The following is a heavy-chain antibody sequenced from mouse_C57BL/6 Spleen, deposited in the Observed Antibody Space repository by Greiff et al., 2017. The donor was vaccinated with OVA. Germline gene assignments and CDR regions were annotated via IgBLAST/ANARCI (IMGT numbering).Heavy chain of an antibody. CDR1: GYTFTSYW. CDR3: ARPVVADYYAMDY. J-gene: IGHJ4*01. D-gene: IGHD1-1*01. CDR2: IDPSDSET. V-gene: IGHV1-52*01. Sequence: VQLQQPGAELVRPGSSVKLSCKASGYTFTSYWMHWVKQRPIQGLEWIGNIDPSDSETHYNQKFKDKATLTVDKSSSTAYMQLSSLTSEDSAVYYCARPVVADYYAMDYWGQGTSVTVSS.